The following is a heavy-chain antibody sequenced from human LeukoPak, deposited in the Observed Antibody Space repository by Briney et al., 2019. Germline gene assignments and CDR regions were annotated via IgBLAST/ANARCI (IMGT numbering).Heavy chain of an antibody. D-gene: IGHD1-26*01. J-gene: IGHJ5*02. CDR1: GGSISSSSYY. CDR3: AREGAAKGFRWFDP. V-gene: IGHV4-39*02. CDR2: IYYSGST. Sequence: PSETLSLTCTVSGGSISSSSYYWGWIRQPPGKGLEWIGSIYYSGSTYYNPSLKSRVTISVDTSKNQFSLKLSSVTAADTAVYYCAREGAAKGFRWFDPWGQGTLVTVSS.